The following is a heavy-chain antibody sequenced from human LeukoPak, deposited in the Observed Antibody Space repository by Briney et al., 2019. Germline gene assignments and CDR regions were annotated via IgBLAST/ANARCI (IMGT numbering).Heavy chain of an antibody. CDR3: ANSFLEGFDP. D-gene: IGHD2-15*01. Sequence: GESLKISCKGTGYTFTIYWIGWVRQMPGKGLEWMGLTSPGGSDTRSSPSFQGQVTISADKSINTAYLQWSSLKASDTAMYYCANSFLEGFDPWGQGTLVTVSS. CDR2: TSPGGSDT. CDR1: GYTFTIYW. V-gene: IGHV5-51*01. J-gene: IGHJ5*02.